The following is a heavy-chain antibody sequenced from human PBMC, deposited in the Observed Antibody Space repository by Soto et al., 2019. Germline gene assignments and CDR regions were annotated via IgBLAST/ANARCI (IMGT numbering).Heavy chain of an antibody. V-gene: IGHV4-4*02. J-gene: IGHJ4*02. D-gene: IGHD3-22*01. Sequence: QVHLQESGSGLVKPSGTLSLTCTVSGASITGSDWWSWVRQTPEKGLEWIGEIYHSGTTNYHPSLKSRVTISQDKSKNQFSLNLTSVTAADTAVYSCVRMSVVGYFDYWGRGSLVTVSS. CDR3: VRMSVVGYFDY. CDR2: IYHSGTT. CDR1: GASITGSDW.